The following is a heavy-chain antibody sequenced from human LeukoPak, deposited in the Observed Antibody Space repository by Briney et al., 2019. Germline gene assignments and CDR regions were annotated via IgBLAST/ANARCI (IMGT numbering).Heavy chain of an antibody. Sequence: GSLRLSCAASGFTVSNNYMSWVRPAPGKGLEWVSVIYSGGSTYYADSVKGRFTISKDNSKNTLYLQINSLRAEDTAVYYCARAAWIDYYYYMDVWGKGTTVTISS. CDR2: IYSGGST. CDR1: GFTVSNNY. V-gene: IGHV3-53*01. J-gene: IGHJ6*03. CDR3: ARAAWIDYYYYMDV. D-gene: IGHD2-2*03.